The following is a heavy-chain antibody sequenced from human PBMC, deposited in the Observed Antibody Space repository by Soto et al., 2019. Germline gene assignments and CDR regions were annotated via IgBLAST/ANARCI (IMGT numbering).Heavy chain of an antibody. J-gene: IGHJ6*02. Sequence: GGSLRLSCAASGFTFSSYAMHWVRQAPGKGLEWVAVISYDGSNKYYADSVKGRFTISRDNSKNTLYLQMNSLRAEDTAVYYCARVNGGLIAAGSDVWGQGTTVTAP. V-gene: IGHV3-30-3*01. CDR3: ARVNGGLIAAGSDV. CDR1: GFTFSSYA. D-gene: IGHD6-13*01. CDR2: ISYDGSNK.